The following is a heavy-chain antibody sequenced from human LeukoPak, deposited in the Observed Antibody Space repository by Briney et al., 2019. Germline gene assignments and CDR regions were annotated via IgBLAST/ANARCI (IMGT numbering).Heavy chain of an antibody. CDR1: GFTFSSYG. Sequence: KAGGSLRLSCAASGFTFSSYGMNWVRQAPGKGLEWVSSISSSSSYIYYADSVKGRFTISRDNAKNSLYLQMNSLRAEDTAVYYCARDGEYCSSTSCYTRTLWNYYYGMDVWGQGTTVTVSS. D-gene: IGHD2-2*02. J-gene: IGHJ6*02. CDR3: ARDGEYCSSTSCYTRTLWNYYYGMDV. V-gene: IGHV3-21*01. CDR2: ISSSSSYI.